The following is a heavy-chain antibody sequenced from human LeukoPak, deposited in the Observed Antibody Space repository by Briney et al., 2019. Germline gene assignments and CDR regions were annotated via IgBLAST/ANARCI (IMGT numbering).Heavy chain of an antibody. CDR1: GFTVSSNY. V-gene: IGHV3-53*01. D-gene: IGHD6-13*01. J-gene: IGHJ4*02. CDR3: ARGIAAAGTALYN. Sequence: GGSLRLSCAVSGFTVSSNYMSWVRQAPGKGLEWVSVIYSDGSTYSADSVKGRFTISRDNSKNTLYLQINSLRAEDTAAYYCARGIAAAGTALYNWGQGTLVTVSS. CDR2: IYSDGST.